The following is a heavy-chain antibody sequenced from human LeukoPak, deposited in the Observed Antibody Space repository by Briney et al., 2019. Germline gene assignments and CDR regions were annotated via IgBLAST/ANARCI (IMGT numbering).Heavy chain of an antibody. CDR1: GFPYSSCA. V-gene: IGHV3-23*01. CDR2: ISHSGGST. CDR3: AKGSDGYCGVDCSFDY. J-gene: IGHJ4*02. Sequence: GGSLTLSCGASGFPYSSCAMAWVRRSPGKGLEWVSSISHSGGSTYNADSVKGRFTISRDNSKNTLYLQMNSLRGEDTALYYCAKGSDGYCGVDCSFDYWGQGTLVTVSS. D-gene: IGHD2-21*02.